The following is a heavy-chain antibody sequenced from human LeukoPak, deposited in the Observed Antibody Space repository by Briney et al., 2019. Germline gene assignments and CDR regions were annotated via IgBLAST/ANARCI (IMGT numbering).Heavy chain of an antibody. CDR1: GGTFSSYA. Sequence: SVKVSCKASGGTFSSYAISWVRQAPGQGLEWMGGIIPIFGTANYAQEFQGRVTITTDESTSTAYMELSSLRSEDTAVYYCQVTKNRHYGGIFDYWGQGTLVTVSS. D-gene: IGHD4-23*01. CDR3: QVTKNRHYGGIFDY. J-gene: IGHJ4*02. CDR2: IIPIFGTA. V-gene: IGHV1-69*05.